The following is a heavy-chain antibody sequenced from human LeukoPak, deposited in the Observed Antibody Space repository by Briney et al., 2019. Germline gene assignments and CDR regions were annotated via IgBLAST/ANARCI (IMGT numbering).Heavy chain of an antibody. CDR3: AREMDSSNAFDI. J-gene: IGHJ3*02. Sequence: GGSLRPSCAASGFTFSSYWMGWVRQAPGRGLEWVSSISSSSIYIYYADSVKGRFTISRDNAKNSLYLQMNSLRAEDTAVYYCAREMDSSNAFDIWGQGTMVTVSS. CDR1: GFTFSSYW. V-gene: IGHV3-21*01. D-gene: IGHD2-2*03. CDR2: ISSSSIYI.